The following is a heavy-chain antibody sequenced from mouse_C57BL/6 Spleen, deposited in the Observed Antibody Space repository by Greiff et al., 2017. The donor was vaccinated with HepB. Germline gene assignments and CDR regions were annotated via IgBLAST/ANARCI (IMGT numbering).Heavy chain of an antibody. Sequence: VQLQESGAELVKPGASVKISCKASGYAFSSYWMNWVKQRPGKGLEWIGQIYPGDGDTNYNGKFKGKATLTADKSSSTAYMQLSSLTSEDSAVYFCARPYDYDGFAYWGQGTLVTVSA. CDR3: ARPYDYDGFAY. CDR2: IYPGDGDT. CDR1: GYAFSSYW. V-gene: IGHV1-80*01. D-gene: IGHD2-4*01. J-gene: IGHJ3*01.